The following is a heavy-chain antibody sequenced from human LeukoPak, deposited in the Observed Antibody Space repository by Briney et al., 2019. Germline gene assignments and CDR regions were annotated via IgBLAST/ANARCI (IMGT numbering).Heavy chain of an antibody. D-gene: IGHD2-8*01. CDR2: IIPIIGTA. CDR1: GGTFSSYA. CDR3: AREYCTNGVCYTGDAFDI. Sequence: SVKVSCKASGGTFSSYAISWVRQAPGQGLEWMGGIIPIIGTANYAQKFQGRVTITTDESTSTAYMELSSLRSEDTAVYYCAREYCTNGVCYTGDAFDIWGQGTMVTVSS. J-gene: IGHJ3*02. V-gene: IGHV1-69*05.